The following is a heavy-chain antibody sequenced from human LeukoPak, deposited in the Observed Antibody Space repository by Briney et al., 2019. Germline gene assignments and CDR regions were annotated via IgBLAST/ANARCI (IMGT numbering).Heavy chain of an antibody. J-gene: IGHJ4*02. CDR2: INPTGHST. D-gene: IGHD1-26*01. CDR3: AREGFVGPFDF. V-gene: IGHV1-46*01. CDR1: GYTFTSYH. Sequence: GASAKVSCKASGYTFTSYHMHWVRQAPGQGLEWIGIINPTGHSTNSAQNFQGRVTMTTDTTTTTVYMELNRLKFEGTAVYYCAREGFVGPFDFWGQGTLVTVSS.